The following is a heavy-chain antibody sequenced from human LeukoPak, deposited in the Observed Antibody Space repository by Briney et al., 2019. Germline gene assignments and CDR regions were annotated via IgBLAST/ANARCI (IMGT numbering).Heavy chain of an antibody. J-gene: IGHJ4*02. CDR2: ISSSSSTI. D-gene: IGHD3-22*01. CDR1: GFTFSSHG. CDR3: ARVTKTKNYYDSSLGDFDY. V-gene: IGHV3-48*01. Sequence: GGSLRLSCAASGFTFSSHGMNWVRQAPGKGLEWVSYISSSSSTIYYADSVKGRFTISRDNAKSSLYLQMNSLRAEDTAVYYCARVTKTKNYYDSSLGDFDYWGQGTLVTVSS.